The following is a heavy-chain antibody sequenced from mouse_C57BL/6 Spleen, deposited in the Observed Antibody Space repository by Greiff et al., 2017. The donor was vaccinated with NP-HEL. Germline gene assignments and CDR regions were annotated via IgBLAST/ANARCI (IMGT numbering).Heavy chain of an antibody. D-gene: IGHD2-1*01. V-gene: IGHV3-6*01. CDR1: GYSITSGYY. CDR3: ARSSMVTNFDY. J-gene: IGHJ2*01. CDR2: ISYDGSN. Sequence: EVHLVESGPGLVKPSQSLSLTCSVTGYSITSGYYWNWIRQFPGNKLEWMGYISYDGSNNYNPSLKNRISITRDTSKNQFFLKLNSVTTEDTATYYCARSSMVTNFDYWGQGTTLTVSS.